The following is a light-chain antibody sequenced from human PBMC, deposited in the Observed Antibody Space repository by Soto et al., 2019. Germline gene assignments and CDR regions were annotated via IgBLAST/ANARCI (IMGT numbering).Light chain of an antibody. CDR1: QSISTW. J-gene: IGKJ5*01. Sequence: DIPMTPSPSTPSASVGASVTVTCRASQSISTWLAWYQQKPGRAPKLLIYDSSSLESGVPSRFSGSGSGTDFTLTISGLQPDDFATYYCQQYHTFSIAFGQGTRLEI. CDR2: DSS. V-gene: IGKV1-5*01. CDR3: QQYHTFSIA.